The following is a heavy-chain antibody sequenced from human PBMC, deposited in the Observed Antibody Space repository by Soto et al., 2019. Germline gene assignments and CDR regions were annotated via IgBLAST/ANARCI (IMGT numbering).Heavy chain of an antibody. Sequence: GGSLRLSCAASGFTFSSYAMHWVRQAPGKGLEWVAIISYDGSNKYYADAVKGRFTISRDKSKNRLHLQMNSLRAEDTEEFYCARDLVPLGGARVYFDYWGQGTLVTVSS. CDR2: ISYDGSNK. J-gene: IGHJ4*02. CDR3: ARDLVPLGGARVYFDY. CDR1: GFTFSSYA. V-gene: IGHV3-30-3*01. D-gene: IGHD1-26*01.